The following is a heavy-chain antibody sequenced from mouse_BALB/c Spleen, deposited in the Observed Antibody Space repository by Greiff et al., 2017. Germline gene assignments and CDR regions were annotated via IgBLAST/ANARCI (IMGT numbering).Heavy chain of an antibody. CDR1: GYSFTGYT. CDR2: INPYNGGT. D-gene: IGHD2-1*01. Sequence: EVQLQESGPELVKPGASMKISCKASGYSFTGYTMNWVKQSHGKNLEWIGLINPYNGGTSYNQKFKGKATLTVDKSSSTAYMELLSLTSEDSAVYYCARSGRDYGNYIAWFAYWGQGTLVTVSA. J-gene: IGHJ3*01. V-gene: IGHV1-18*01. CDR3: ARSGRDYGNYIAWFAY.